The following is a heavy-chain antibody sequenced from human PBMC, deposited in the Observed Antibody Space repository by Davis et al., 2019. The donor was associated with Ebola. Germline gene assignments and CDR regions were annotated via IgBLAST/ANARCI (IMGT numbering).Heavy chain of an antibody. D-gene: IGHD7-27*01. Sequence: GESLKIPCAASGFTFSSYSMNWVRQAPGKGLEWVPSISSSSSYIYYADSVKGRFTIARDNAKNSLYLQMKSLRAEDTAVYYCAREKRGLLWGYGMDVWGQGTTVTVSS. V-gene: IGHV3-21*01. J-gene: IGHJ6*02. CDR3: AREKRGLLWGYGMDV. CDR1: GFTFSSYS. CDR2: ISSSSSYI.